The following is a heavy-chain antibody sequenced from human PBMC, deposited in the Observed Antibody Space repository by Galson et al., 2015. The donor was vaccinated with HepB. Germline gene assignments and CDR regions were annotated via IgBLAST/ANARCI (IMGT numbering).Heavy chain of an antibody. V-gene: IGHV1-24*01. J-gene: IGHJ4*02. Sequence: SVKVSCKVSGYTLTELSMHWVRQAPGKGLEWMGGFDPEDGETIYAQKFQGRVTMTEDTSTDTAYMELSSLRSEDTAVYYCATVPFCGGDCSTDYWGQGTLVTVSS. D-gene: IGHD2-21*01. CDR1: GYTLTELS. CDR2: FDPEDGET. CDR3: ATVPFCGGDCSTDY.